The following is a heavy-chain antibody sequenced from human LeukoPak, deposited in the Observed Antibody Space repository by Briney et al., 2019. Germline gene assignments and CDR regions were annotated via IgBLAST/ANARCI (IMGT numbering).Heavy chain of an antibody. Sequence: SVKVSCKASGGTFSSYAISWVRQAPGQGLEWMGGIIPIFGTANYAQEFQGRVTITADESTSTAYMELSSLRSEDTAVYYCARDRLPYYYGSGSYYRDAFDIWGQGTMVTVSS. D-gene: IGHD3-10*01. J-gene: IGHJ3*02. CDR3: ARDRLPYYYGSGSYYRDAFDI. CDR1: GGTFSSYA. CDR2: IIPIFGTA. V-gene: IGHV1-69*01.